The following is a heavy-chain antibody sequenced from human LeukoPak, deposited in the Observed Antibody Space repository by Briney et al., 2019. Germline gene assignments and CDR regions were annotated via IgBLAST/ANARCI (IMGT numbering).Heavy chain of an antibody. V-gene: IGHV1-18*01. CDR3: ARELAAADPPWFDP. CDR1: GYTFTSYG. D-gene: IGHD6-13*01. Sequence: ASVKVSCEASGYTFTSYGISWVRQAPGQGLEWMGWISAYNGNTNYAQKLQGRVTMTTDTSTSTAYMELRSLRSDDTAVYYCARELAAADPPWFDPWGQGTLVTVSS. CDR2: ISAYNGNT. J-gene: IGHJ5*02.